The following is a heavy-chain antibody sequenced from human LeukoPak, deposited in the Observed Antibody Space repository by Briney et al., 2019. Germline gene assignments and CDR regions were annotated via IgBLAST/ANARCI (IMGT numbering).Heavy chain of an antibody. J-gene: IGHJ6*03. CDR1: GYSISSAFY. CDR2: IYYSGST. V-gene: IGHV4-61*01. D-gene: IGHD3-10*01. CDR3: ARVTEYYGSGRRHNYYSYYMDV. Sequence: SGTLSLTCAVSGYSISSAFYWGWIGPSPGKGLGWIGYIYYSGSTNYNPSLKGRATISVDTSKIQFSLRLNSVTAADTAVYYCARVTEYYGSGRRHNYYSYYMDVWGKGTTVTISS.